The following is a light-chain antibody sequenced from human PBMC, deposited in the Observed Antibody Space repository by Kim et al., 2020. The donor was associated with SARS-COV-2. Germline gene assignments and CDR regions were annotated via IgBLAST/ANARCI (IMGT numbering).Light chain of an antibody. CDR2: WAS. CDR3: QHYYSTPPSWT. V-gene: IGKV4-1*01. Sequence: INCKSSQSVLYSSNNKNYLTWYQQKPGQPPKLLIYWASTRESGVPDRFSGSGSGTDFTLTISSLQAEDVAVYYCQHYYSTPPSWTFGQGTKVDIK. CDR1: QSVLYSSNNKNY. J-gene: IGKJ1*01.